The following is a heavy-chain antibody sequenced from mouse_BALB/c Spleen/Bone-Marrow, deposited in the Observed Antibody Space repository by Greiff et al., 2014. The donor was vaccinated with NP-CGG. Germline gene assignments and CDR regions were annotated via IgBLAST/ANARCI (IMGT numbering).Heavy chain of an antibody. CDR2: INPDSSTI. CDR3: ARNGYYGWIAY. V-gene: IGHV4-1*02. CDR1: GFDFSRYW. J-gene: IGHJ3*01. Sequence: EVKLVESGGGLVQPGGSLKLSCAASGFDFSRYWMTWVRQAPGKGLEWIGEINPDSSTINYTPSLKDKFIISRDNAKNTLYLQMSKVRSEDTALYYCARNGYYGWIAYWGQGTLVTVSA. D-gene: IGHD2-3*01.